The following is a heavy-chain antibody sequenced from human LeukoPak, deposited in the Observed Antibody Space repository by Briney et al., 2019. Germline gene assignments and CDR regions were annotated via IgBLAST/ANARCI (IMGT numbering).Heavy chain of an antibody. CDR3: AREQGGGLSGSVGGLFASYYTYYYMDV. Sequence: ASVKVSCKASGYTFSKYYIHWARQAPGQGLEWMAMINPSDGATTYAQRFQGRVTMTRGMSTTTVYMDLRSLRSEDTAVYSCAREQGGGLSGSVGGLFASYYTYYYMDVWGRGTTVTVSS. J-gene: IGHJ6*03. D-gene: IGHD3-16*01. CDR2: INPSDGAT. CDR1: GYTFSKYY. V-gene: IGHV1-46*01.